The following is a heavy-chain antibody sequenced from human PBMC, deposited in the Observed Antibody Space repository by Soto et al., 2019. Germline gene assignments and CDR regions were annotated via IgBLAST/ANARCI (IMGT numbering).Heavy chain of an antibody. CDR3: AADTLRFLGYYYYGMDV. J-gene: IGHJ6*02. CDR1: GFTFTSSA. Sequence: SVKVSCKASGFTFTSSAVQWVRQARGQRLEWIGWIVVGSGNTSYAQKFQERVTITRDMSTSTAYMELSSLRSEDTAVYYCAADTLRFLGYYYYGMDVWGQGTTVTVSS. V-gene: IGHV1-58*01. D-gene: IGHD3-3*01. CDR2: IVVGSGNT.